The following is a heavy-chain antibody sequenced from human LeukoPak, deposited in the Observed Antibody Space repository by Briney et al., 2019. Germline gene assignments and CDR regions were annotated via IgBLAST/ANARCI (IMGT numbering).Heavy chain of an antibody. V-gene: IGHV1-18*01. CDR3: AREKGIAAADDY. J-gene: IGHJ4*02. CDR2: ISAYNGNT. Sequence: ASLKVSCKPSRYTFTSYAISWVRQAPGQGLEWMGWISAYNGNTNYAQKLQGRVTMTTDTSTSTAYMELRSLRSDDTAVYYCAREKGIAAADDYWGQGTLVTVSS. D-gene: IGHD6-13*01. CDR1: RYTFTSYA.